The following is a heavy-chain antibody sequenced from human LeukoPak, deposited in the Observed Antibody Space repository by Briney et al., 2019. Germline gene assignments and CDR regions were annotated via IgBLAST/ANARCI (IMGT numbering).Heavy chain of an antibody. CDR3: ARATPIAAAGLNWFDP. CDR1: GYTFTSYY. Sequence: ASVKVSCKASGYTFTSYYMHWVRQAPGQGLEWMGWISAYNGNTNYAQKLQGRVTMTTDTSTSTAYMELRSLRSDDTAVYYCARATPIAAAGLNWFDPWGQGTPVTVSS. CDR2: ISAYNGNT. V-gene: IGHV1-18*04. J-gene: IGHJ5*02. D-gene: IGHD6-13*01.